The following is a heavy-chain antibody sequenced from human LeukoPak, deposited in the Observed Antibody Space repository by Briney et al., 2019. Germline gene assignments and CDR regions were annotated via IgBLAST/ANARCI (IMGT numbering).Heavy chain of an antibody. CDR1: GFIFTGYY. J-gene: IGHJ3*01. CDR3: ARDHPYSSGWYGRVEALDL. Sequence: GAPVKVSCKASGFIFTGYYMHWVRQAPGQGLEWMGCINANSGGTNYAQKFQGRVTMTRDTSISTAYMDLSRLRSDDTAVYYCARDHPYSSGWYGRVEALDLWGQGTTVTVSS. V-gene: IGHV1-2*02. CDR2: INANSGGT. D-gene: IGHD6-19*01.